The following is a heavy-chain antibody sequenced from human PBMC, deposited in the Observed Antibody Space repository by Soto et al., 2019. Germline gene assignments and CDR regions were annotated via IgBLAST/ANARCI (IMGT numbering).Heavy chain of an antibody. Sequence: QPGGSLRLSCAASGFTFSSFALSWVRQAPGKGLEWVSAISGSGDGTDYAASVKGRFTISRDNSKNTLYLQMNSPRAEDTAVYYCAGPGYSSQDYWGQGALVTV. CDR2: ISGSGDGT. CDR3: AGPGYSSQDY. CDR1: GFTFSSFA. D-gene: IGHD5-18*01. J-gene: IGHJ4*02. V-gene: IGHV3-23*01.